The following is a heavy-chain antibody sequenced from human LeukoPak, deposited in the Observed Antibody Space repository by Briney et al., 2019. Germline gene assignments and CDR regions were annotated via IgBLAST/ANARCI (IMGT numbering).Heavy chain of an antibody. CDR1: GFTFTSHG. D-gene: IGHD3-10*01. V-gene: IGHV3-30*02. CDR3: ARGRRSGGITMIRGVKDRGWFDF. CDR2: IRYDGRNK. Sequence: GGSLTLSCGASGFTFTSHGMRWVRQAPGKGLEWVAHIRYDGRNKYYEDYVKGRFTISRDDSKKMLYLQMNSLRPEDTAVYYCARGRRSGGITMIRGVKDRGWFDFWGQGTLVTVSS. J-gene: IGHJ5*01.